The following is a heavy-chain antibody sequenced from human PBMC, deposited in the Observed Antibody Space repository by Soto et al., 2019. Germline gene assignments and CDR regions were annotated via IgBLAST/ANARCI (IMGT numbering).Heavy chain of an antibody. CDR3: ARETRYSYGFSYYYYGMDV. D-gene: IGHD5-18*01. CDR2: ISAYNGNT. CDR1: GYTFTSYG. V-gene: IGHV1-18*04. Sequence: ASVTFSCKASGYTFTSYGISWVRQATGQGLEWMGWISAYNGNTNYAQKLQGRVTMTTDTSTSTAYMELRSLRSDDTAVYYCARETRYSYGFSYYYYGMDVWGQGTTVTVSS. J-gene: IGHJ6*02.